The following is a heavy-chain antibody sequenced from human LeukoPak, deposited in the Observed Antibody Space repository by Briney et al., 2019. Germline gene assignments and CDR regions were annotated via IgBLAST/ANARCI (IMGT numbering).Heavy chain of an antibody. CDR1: GYTFTSYD. Sequence: ASVKVSCKASGYTFTSYDINWVRQATGQRLEWMGWMNPNSGNTGYAQKFQGRVTITADKSTSTAYMELSSLRSEDTAVYYCARGGCSGGSCYPSDYWGQGTLVTVSS. D-gene: IGHD2-15*01. J-gene: IGHJ4*02. CDR3: ARGGCSGGSCYPSDY. CDR2: MNPNSGNT. V-gene: IGHV1-8*03.